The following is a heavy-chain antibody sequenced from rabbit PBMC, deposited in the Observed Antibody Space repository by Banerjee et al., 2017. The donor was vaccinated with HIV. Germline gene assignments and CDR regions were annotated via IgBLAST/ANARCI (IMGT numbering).Heavy chain of an antibody. CDR1: GFDFSSYYY. CDR2: IDTADDNT. V-gene: IGHV1S40*01. CDR3: ARGLVAGVLDL. D-gene: IGHD3-3*01. J-gene: IGHJ4*01. Sequence: QSLEESGGDLVKPGASLTLTCKASGFDFSSYYYMCWVRQAPGKGLEWIGCIDTADDNTGYASWAKGRFTISRTSSTVDLKMTSLTAADTATYFCARGLVAGVLDLWGPGTLVTVS.